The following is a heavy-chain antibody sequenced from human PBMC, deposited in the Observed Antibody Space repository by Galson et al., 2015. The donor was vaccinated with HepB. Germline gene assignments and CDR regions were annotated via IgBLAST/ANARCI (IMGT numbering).Heavy chain of an antibody. V-gene: IGHV5-10-1*01. CDR3: ARRGLGYCTTTSCAWGY. Sequence: QSGAEVKKPGEFLRISCQASGYSFTSYWITWVRQMPGKGLEWMGRIDPSDSYTDYSPSFQGHVTISSDKSISTAYLQWSSLKASDTAMYYCARRGLGYCTTTSCAWGYWGQGTLVTVSS. CDR1: GYSFTSYW. D-gene: IGHD2-2*01. CDR2: IDPSDSYT. J-gene: IGHJ4*02.